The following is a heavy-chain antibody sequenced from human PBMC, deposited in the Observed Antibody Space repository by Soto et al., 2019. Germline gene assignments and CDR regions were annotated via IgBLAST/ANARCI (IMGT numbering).Heavy chain of an antibody. V-gene: IGHV3-23*01. CDR1: GFTFSSYA. Sequence: GGSLRLSCAASGFTFSSYAMSWVRQAPGKGLEWVSAISGSGGSTYYADSVKGRFTISRDNSKNTLYLQMNSLRAEDTAIYHCAEPLNSGSYYDGNWFDPWGQGTLVTVSS. J-gene: IGHJ5*02. D-gene: IGHD1-26*01. CDR2: ISGSGGST. CDR3: AEPLNSGSYYDGNWFDP.